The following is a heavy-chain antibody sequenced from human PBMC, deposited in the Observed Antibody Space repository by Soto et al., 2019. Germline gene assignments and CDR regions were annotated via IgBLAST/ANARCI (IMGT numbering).Heavy chain of an antibody. CDR3: AGMVYALNWFDP. Sequence: GASLKISCKGSGYSFPSYWIGWVRQMPAKGLEWMGIIYPGYSDTRYSPSFQGQVTISADNSISTAYLQWSSLKASDTAMYYCAGMVYALNWFDPWGQGTLVTVSS. CDR2: IYPGYSDT. D-gene: IGHD2-8*01. CDR1: GYSFPSYW. J-gene: IGHJ5*02. V-gene: IGHV5-51*01.